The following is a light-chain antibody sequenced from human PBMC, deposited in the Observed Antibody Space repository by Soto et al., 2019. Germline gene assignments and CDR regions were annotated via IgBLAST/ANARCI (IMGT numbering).Light chain of an antibody. CDR3: CSYAGSSTYV. V-gene: IGLV2-23*01. J-gene: IGLJ1*01. CDR2: EGS. Sequence: QSVLTQPASVSVSPGQSITISCTGTNRDVGTYSLVSWYQQYPGKAPKLMVYEGSKRPSGISNRFSGSKSGNTASLTISGLQPEDEADYYCCSYAGSSTYVFGSGTKVTVL. CDR1: NRDVGTYSL.